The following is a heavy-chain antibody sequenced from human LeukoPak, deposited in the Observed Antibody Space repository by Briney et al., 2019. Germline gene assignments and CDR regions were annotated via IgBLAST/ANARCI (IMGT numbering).Heavy chain of an antibody. Sequence: PGGSLRLSCAASGFTFSDYYMTWIRQAPGRGLEWISYINGSSSDTKYADSAKGRFTISRDNAKNTVYLLMNSLRAEDTAVYYCARRGTTYCTVDSCHPNWFDAWGQGTLVTVSS. CDR2: INGSSSDT. J-gene: IGHJ5*02. V-gene: IGHV3-11*03. D-gene: IGHD2-15*01. CDR3: ARRGTTYCTVDSCHPNWFDA. CDR1: GFTFSDYY.